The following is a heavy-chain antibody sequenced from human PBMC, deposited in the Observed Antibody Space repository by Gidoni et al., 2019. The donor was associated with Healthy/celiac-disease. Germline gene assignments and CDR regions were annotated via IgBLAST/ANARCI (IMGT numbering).Heavy chain of an antibody. CDR1: GFTFGDYA. J-gene: IGHJ4*02. Sequence: EVQLVESGGGLVQPGRSLRLSCPASGFTFGDYAMSWFRQAPGKGLEWVGFIRSKAYGGTTEYAASVKGRFTISRDDSKSIAYLQMNSLKTEDTAVYYCTRDTPGRGFIAAPGYWGQGTLVTVSS. CDR3: TRDTPGRGFIAAPGY. CDR2: IRSKAYGGTT. D-gene: IGHD6-6*01. V-gene: IGHV3-49*03.